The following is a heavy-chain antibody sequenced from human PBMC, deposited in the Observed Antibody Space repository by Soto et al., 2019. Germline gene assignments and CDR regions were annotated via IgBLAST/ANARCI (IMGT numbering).Heavy chain of an antibody. V-gene: IGHV3-23*01. J-gene: IGHJ4*02. CDR2: ISGSGGSP. CDR1: GFTFSTYT. CDR3: AKARCSTTNCYVPDY. Sequence: GESLKISCAASGFTFSTYTMSWVRRAPGKGLEWVSAISGSGGSPSYADSVQGRFTISRDNPKKTLYLQMNSLRAEDTAVYYCAKARCSTTNCYVPDYWGQGTLVTVSS. D-gene: IGHD2-2*01.